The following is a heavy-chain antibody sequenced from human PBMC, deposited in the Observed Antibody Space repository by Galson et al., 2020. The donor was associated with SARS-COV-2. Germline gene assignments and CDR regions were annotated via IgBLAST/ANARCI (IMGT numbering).Heavy chain of an antibody. CDR3: AKGGGLYSSRWYLPLDP. CDR1: GFTFSSHG. J-gene: IGHJ5*02. V-gene: IGHV3-30*18. D-gene: IGHD6-13*01. Sequence: GGSLRLSCAASGFTFSSHGMHWVRQAPGKGLEWVAVISHAGRDEYYAASVKGRFTISRDNSKNTLYLQMNSLRAEDTAVYYCAKGGGLYSSRWYLPLDPWGQGTLVTVSS. CDR2: ISHAGRDE.